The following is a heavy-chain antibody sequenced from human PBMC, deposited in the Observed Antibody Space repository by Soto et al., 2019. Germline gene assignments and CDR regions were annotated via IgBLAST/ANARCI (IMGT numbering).Heavy chain of an antibody. CDR3: ARSPQYYTPGSSPFDY. Sequence: LSLTCVVSSYVIESGHYWGWVRQPPGKGLEWVGSIYDSGTTYYNPSLRSRVTISADTSKNQFSLSLASVTAADTAVYYCARSPQYYTPGSSPFDYWGPGTMVTVSS. CDR2: IYDSGTT. J-gene: IGHJ4*03. CDR1: SYVIESGHY. V-gene: IGHV4-38-2*01. D-gene: IGHD3-3*01.